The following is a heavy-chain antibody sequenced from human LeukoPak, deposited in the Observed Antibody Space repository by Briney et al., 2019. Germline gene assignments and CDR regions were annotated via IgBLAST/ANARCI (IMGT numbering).Heavy chain of an antibody. D-gene: IGHD3-10*01. Sequence: GGSLRLSCAASGFNFKNYVMNWVRQAPGKGLEWVSAISGSGGSTYYADSVKGRFTISRDNSKNTLYLQMNSLRAEDTAVYYCAKALYYYGSGYDYWGQGTLVTVSS. J-gene: IGHJ4*02. CDR1: GFNFKNYV. V-gene: IGHV3-23*01. CDR2: ISGSGGST. CDR3: AKALYYYGSGYDY.